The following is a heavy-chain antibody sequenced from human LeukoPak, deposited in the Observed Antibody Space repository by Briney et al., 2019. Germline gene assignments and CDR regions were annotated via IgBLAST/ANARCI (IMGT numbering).Heavy chain of an antibody. V-gene: IGHV4-4*07. CDR3: ARQEILGSSSLYFDY. Sequence: SETLSLTCTVSGGSISSYYWSWIRQPAGKGLEWIGRIYTSGSTNYNPSLKSRVTMSVDTSKNQFSLKLSSVTAADTAVYYCARQEILGSSSLYFDYWGKEPWSPSPQ. CDR2: IYTSGST. J-gene: IGHJ4*01. CDR1: GGSISSYY. D-gene: IGHD2-2*01.